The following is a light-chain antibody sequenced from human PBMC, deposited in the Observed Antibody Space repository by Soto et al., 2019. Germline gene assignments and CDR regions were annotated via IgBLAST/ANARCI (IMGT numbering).Light chain of an antibody. CDR3: QHRRNWPLT. V-gene: IGKV3-11*01. J-gene: IGKJ4*01. CDR2: SAS. Sequence: EIVLTQSPSTLFLSVGDRASLSCRASQSVSGCLAWYQQKPGQSPRLLISSASTRATGIPARFSGSGSGTDFTLTISSLEPEDFAVYYCQHRRNWPLTFGEGTRVE. CDR1: QSVSGC.